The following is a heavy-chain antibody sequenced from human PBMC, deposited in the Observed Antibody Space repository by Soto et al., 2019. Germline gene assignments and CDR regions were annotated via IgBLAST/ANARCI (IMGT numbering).Heavy chain of an antibody. CDR1: GGSISSSSYY. Sequence: PSETLSLTCTVSGGSISSSSYYWGWSRQPPGKGLEWIGSIYYSGSTYYNPSLKSRVTISVDTSKNQFSLKLSSVTAADTAVYYCARTSITIFGVVRVYYYYYMDVWGKGTTVT. CDR2: IYYSGST. V-gene: IGHV4-39*01. CDR3: ARTSITIFGVVRVYYYYYMDV. D-gene: IGHD3-3*01. J-gene: IGHJ6*03.